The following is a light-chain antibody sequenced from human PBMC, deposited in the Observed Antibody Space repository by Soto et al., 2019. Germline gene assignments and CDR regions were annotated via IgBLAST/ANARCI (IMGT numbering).Light chain of an antibody. V-gene: IGKV1D-13*01. CDR1: QGISSA. Sequence: AIQLTQSPSSLSASVGDRFTITCRASQGISSALAWYQQKPGKAPKLLIYDASSLESGVPSRFSGSGSGTDFTLTISSLQPEDFATYYCQQFNNYPPITFGQGTRLEI. CDR2: DAS. J-gene: IGKJ5*01. CDR3: QQFNNYPPIT.